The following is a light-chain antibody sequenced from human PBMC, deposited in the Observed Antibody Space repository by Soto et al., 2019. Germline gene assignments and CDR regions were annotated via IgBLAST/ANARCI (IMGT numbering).Light chain of an antibody. CDR1: QSVSSN. J-gene: IGKJ1*01. Sequence: ELVLTQSPTTLSVSPVESSTLSCMAIQSVSSNLAWYQQKPGQAPRLLIYGASTRATGIPARFSGSGSGTEFTLTISSLQSEDFAVYYCQQYNNWPPAFGQGTKVDIK. CDR2: GAS. V-gene: IGKV3-15*01. CDR3: QQYNNWPPA.